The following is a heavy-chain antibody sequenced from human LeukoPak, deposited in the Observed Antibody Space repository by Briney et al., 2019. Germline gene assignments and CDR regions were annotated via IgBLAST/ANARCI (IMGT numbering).Heavy chain of an antibody. J-gene: IGHJ4*02. Sequence: GGSLRLSCAASGFTVSDNYMSWVRQAPGKGLEWVSVVYIGGTTYYPDSVKGRFTISRDNSKNTLYLQVNSLRAEDSAVYYCAKGASSGYYYFDYWGQGTLVTVSS. CDR1: GFTVSDNY. CDR3: AKGASSGYYYFDY. V-gene: IGHV3-53*01. CDR2: VYIGGTT. D-gene: IGHD3-22*01.